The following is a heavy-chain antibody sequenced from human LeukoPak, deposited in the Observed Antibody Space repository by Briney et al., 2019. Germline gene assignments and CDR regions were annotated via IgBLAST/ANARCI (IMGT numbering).Heavy chain of an antibody. D-gene: IGHD3-22*01. CDR1: GGSISSGGYY. CDR3: ARRYDSSGYYYPGPFDI. V-gene: IGHV4-31*03. Sequence: SQTLSLTCTVSGGSISSGGYYWSWIRRHPGKGLEWIGYIYYSGSTYYNPSLKSRVTISVDTSKNQFSLKLSSVTAADTAVYYCARRYDSSGYYYPGPFDIWGQGTMVTVSS. CDR2: IYYSGST. J-gene: IGHJ3*02.